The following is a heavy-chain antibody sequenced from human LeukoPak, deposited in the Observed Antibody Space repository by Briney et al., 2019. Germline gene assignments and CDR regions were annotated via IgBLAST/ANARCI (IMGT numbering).Heavy chain of an antibody. CDR2: ISSDGSST. Sequence: GGSLRPSCAASGFTFSSYWMYWVRQAPGKGLVWVSRISSDGSSTSYADSVKGRFTISRDNAENTLYLQMNSLRAEDTAVYYCARTYYGGPYFDYWGQGTLVTVSS. V-gene: IGHV3-74*01. CDR3: ARTYYGGPYFDY. D-gene: IGHD4-23*01. CDR1: GFTFSSYW. J-gene: IGHJ4*02.